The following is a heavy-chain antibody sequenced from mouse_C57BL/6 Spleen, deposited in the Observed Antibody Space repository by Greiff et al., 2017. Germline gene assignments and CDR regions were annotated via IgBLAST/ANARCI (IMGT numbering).Heavy chain of an antibody. J-gene: IGHJ3*01. V-gene: IGHV1-82*01. Sequence: VQLQQSGPELVKPGASVKISCKASGYAFSSSWMNWVKQRPGKGLEWIGRIYPGDGDTNYNGKFKGKATLTADKSSSTAYMQLSSLTSEDSAVYCCARDTAQATRFAYWGQGTLVTVSA. CDR1: GYAFSSSW. CDR2: IYPGDGDT. CDR3: ARDTAQATRFAY. D-gene: IGHD3-2*02.